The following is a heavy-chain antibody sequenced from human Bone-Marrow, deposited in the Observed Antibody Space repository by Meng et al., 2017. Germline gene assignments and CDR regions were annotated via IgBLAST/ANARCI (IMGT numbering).Heavy chain of an antibody. CDR3: ASLYGDSSVWYLDL. D-gene: IGHD4-17*01. CDR2: IYYSGST. V-gene: IGHV4-31*03. J-gene: IGHJ2*01. Sequence: QLQRPGSGPGLVKPSETLSLTCTVSGGSISSGGYYWSWIRQHPGKGLEWIGYIYYSGSTYYNPSLKSRVIISVDTSKNQFSLRLNSVTAADTAVYYCASLYGDSSVWYLDLWGRGTLVTVSS. CDR1: GGSISSGGYY.